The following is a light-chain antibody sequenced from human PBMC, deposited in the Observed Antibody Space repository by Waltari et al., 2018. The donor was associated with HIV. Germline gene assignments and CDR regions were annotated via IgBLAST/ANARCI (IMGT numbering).Light chain of an antibody. CDR3: LLFFGATRI. Sequence: SPGGTVILTCGSTAGAVTTKHYAYWFQQKPGRAPTTLIYDSTKRHSWTPARFSGFLLRDKAVLTLSGALPEDEAVYYCLLFFGATRIFGGGTMVTV. J-gene: IGLJ2*01. V-gene: IGLV7-46*01. CDR2: DST. CDR1: AGAVTTKHY.